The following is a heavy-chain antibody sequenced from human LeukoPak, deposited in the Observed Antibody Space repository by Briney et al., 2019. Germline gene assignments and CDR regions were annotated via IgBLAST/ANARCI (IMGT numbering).Heavy chain of an antibody. CDR2: IWYDGSNK. Sequence: GRSLRLSCAASGFTFSSYGMHWVRQAPGKGLEWVAVIWYDGSNKYYADSVKGRFTISRDNPKNTLYLQMNSLRAEDTAVYYCARGNDCSGGSCYSGYYGMDVWGQGTTVTVSS. J-gene: IGHJ6*02. D-gene: IGHD2-15*01. V-gene: IGHV3-33*01. CDR3: ARGNDCSGGSCYSGYYGMDV. CDR1: GFTFSSYG.